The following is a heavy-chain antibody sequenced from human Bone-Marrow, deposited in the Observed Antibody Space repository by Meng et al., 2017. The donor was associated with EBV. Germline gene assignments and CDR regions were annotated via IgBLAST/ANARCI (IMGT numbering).Heavy chain of an antibody. J-gene: IGHJ4*02. V-gene: IGHV4-30-2*01. CDR1: GGSISSGGSS. Sequence: LPRPGSGSGLVKPYQTLSLTCVVSGGSISSGGSSWSWIRQPPGKGLEWIGYIYHSGSTYYNPSLKSRVTISVDRSKNQFSLKLSSVTAADTAVYYCASSDCSSTSCYPRYWGQGTLVTVSS. D-gene: IGHD2-2*01. CDR3: ASSDCSSTSCYPRY. CDR2: IYHSGST.